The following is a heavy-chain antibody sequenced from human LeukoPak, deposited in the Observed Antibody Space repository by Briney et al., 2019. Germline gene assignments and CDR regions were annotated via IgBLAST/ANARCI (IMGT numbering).Heavy chain of an antibody. Sequence: SETLSLTCTVSGGSISSYYWSWIRQPAGKGLEWIGRIYTSGSTNYNPSLKSRVTMSVDTSKNQFSLKLSSVTAADTAVYYCARDFAVTGPMDYFDYWGQGTLVTVSS. D-gene: IGHD6-19*01. CDR2: IYTSGST. CDR1: GGSISSYY. CDR3: ARDFAVTGPMDYFDY. J-gene: IGHJ4*02. V-gene: IGHV4-4*07.